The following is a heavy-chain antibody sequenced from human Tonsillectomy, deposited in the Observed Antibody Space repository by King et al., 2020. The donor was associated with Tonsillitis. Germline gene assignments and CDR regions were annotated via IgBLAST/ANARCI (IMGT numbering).Heavy chain of an antibody. CDR2: IKSKTDSGTT. Sequence: HLVESGGGLVKPGGSLRLSCAASGFTFSNAWMSWVRQAPGKGLVWVGHIKSKTDSGTTDYAAPVKGRFTISRDDSKNTLYLQMNSLKTEDTAVYYCTTMITIFGVVVNWGQGTLVTVSS. CDR3: TTMITIFGVVVN. V-gene: IGHV3-15*01. J-gene: IGHJ4*02. D-gene: IGHD3-3*01. CDR1: GFTFSNAW.